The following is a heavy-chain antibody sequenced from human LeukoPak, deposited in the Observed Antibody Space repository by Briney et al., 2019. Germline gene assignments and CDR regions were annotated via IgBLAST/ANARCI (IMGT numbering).Heavy chain of an antibody. CDR1: GYTFTSIT. CDR2: IDTNTGNP. Sequence: ASVKVSCKASGYTFTSITINWVRQAPGQGLEWMGWIDTNTGNPTYAQGLTGRYVFSLDTPVSTAFLQISSLKAEDTAIYYCARGYDTTGFFSYWGQGTLVTVSS. D-gene: IGHD3-22*01. J-gene: IGHJ4*02. V-gene: IGHV7-4-1*02. CDR3: ARGYDTTGFFSY.